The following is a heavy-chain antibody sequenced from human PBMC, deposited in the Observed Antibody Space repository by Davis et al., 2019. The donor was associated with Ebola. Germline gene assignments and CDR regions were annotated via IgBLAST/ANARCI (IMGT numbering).Heavy chain of an antibody. J-gene: IGHJ6*04. V-gene: IGHV3-30-3*01. Sequence: PGGSLRPSCAASRFTFSNYAIHWVRQAPGKGLEWVAVISYDGVNEYYADSVKGRFTISRDNSQNTVHLQMNSLTPEDTGVYYCARDSYGMDVWGKGTAVTVSS. CDR1: RFTFSNYA. CDR3: ARDSYGMDV. CDR2: ISYDGVNE.